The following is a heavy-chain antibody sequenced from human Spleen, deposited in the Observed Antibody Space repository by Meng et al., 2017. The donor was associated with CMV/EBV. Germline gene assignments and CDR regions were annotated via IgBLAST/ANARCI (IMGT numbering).Heavy chain of an antibody. V-gene: IGHV1-2*02. CDR3: AREMDTGMVPDY. Sequence: ASVKVSCKASGYTLTDYYMHWVRQAPGQGLEWLGWINAKNGGTNYAQKFQGRVTMTRDTSIRTAYMELSRLRSDDTAVYYCAREMDTGMVPDYWGQGTLVTVSS. CDR1: GYTLTDYY. D-gene: IGHD5-18*01. CDR2: INAKNGGT. J-gene: IGHJ4*02.